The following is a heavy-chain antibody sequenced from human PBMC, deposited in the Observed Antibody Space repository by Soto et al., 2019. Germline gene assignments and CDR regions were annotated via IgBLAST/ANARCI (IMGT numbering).Heavy chain of an antibody. CDR2: IKSKTDGGTT. J-gene: IGHJ6*02. D-gene: IGHD2-15*01. V-gene: IGHV3-15*01. CDR3: TTPRYCSGGSCERGGPSYYYGMDV. CDR1: GFTFSNAW. Sequence: EVQLVESGGGLVKPGGSLRLSCAASGFTFSNAWMSWVRQAPGKGLEWVGRIKSKTDGGTTDYAAPVKGRFTISRDDSKNTLYLQMNSLKTEDTAVYYCTTPRYCSGGSCERGGPSYYYGMDVWGQGTTVTVSS.